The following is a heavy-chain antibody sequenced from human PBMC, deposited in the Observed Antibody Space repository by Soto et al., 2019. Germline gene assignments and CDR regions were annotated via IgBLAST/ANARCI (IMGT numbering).Heavy chain of an antibody. Sequence: PSETLSLTCAVSGGSISSSNWWSWVRQPPGKGLEWIGEIYHSGSTTYNPSLKSRVTISVDTSKNQFSLKLSSVTAADTAVYYCARDISVHYDYVWGSQAWFDPWGQGTLVTVSS. D-gene: IGHD3-16*01. CDR3: ARDISVHYDYVWGSQAWFDP. CDR2: IYHSGST. J-gene: IGHJ5*02. CDR1: GGSISSSNW. V-gene: IGHV4-4*02.